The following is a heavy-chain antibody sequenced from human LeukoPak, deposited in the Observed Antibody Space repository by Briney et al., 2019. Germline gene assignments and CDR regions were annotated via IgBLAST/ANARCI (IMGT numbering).Heavy chain of an antibody. CDR2: ITGNGGRT. D-gene: IGHD5-12*01. J-gene: IGHJ4*02. CDR3: AKGGPVVRSGYNY. V-gene: IGHV3-23*01. Sequence: PGGSVRLSCVASGYTFSRDSLNWVRQAPGKGLEWVSGITGNGGRTYYADSVKGRFTISRDNYKNTLSLHMSSLRAHDAAILFCAKGGPVVRSGYNYWGEGTLVTVSS. CDR1: GYTFSRDS.